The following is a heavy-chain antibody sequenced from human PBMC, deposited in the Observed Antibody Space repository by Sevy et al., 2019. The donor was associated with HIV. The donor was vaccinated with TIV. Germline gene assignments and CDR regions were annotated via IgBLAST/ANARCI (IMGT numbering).Heavy chain of an antibody. D-gene: IGHD4-17*01. CDR2: IRSDVYGGTT. J-gene: IGHJ4*02. CDR1: GFTFGEYS. V-gene: IGHV3-49*03. Sequence: GGCLRLSCTASGFTFGEYSMSWFRQAPGKGLEWVSFIRSDVYGGTTEYAASVKGRFTISRDDSKSIAYLQMSSLKTEDTAVYYCSRGRRVYADYGVDYWGQGTLVAVSS. CDR3: SRGRRVYADYGVDY.